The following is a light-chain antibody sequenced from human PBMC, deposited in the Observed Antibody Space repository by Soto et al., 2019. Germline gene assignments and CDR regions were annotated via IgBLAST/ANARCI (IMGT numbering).Light chain of an antibody. J-gene: IGKJ5*01. V-gene: IGKV3-20*01. CDR3: QQPEV. CDR2: GAS. CDR1: QSVSSSS. Sequence: EIVLTQSPGTLSLSPGERATLSCRASQSVSSSSLAWYQQKRGQAPRLLIHGASSRATGIPDRFSGSGSGTDFTLTISSLEPEDFSVYYCQQPEVFGQGTRLEIK.